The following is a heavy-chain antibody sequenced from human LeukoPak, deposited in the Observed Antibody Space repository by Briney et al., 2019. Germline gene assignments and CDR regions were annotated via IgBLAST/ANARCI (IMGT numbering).Heavy chain of an antibody. CDR1: GFTFSSYG. Sequence: GSLRLSCAASGFTFSSYGMHWVRQAPGKGLKWVAVISYDGSNKYYADSVKGRFTISRDNSKNTLYLQMNSLRAEDTAVYYCAKDLDSLLLGYWGQGTLVTVSS. V-gene: IGHV3-30*18. CDR3: AKDLDSLLLGY. CDR2: ISYDGSNK. J-gene: IGHJ4*02. D-gene: IGHD3/OR15-3a*01.